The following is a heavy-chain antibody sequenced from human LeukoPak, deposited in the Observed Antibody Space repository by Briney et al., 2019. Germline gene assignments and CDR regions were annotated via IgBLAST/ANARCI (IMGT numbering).Heavy chain of an antibody. CDR1: GGSFSGYY. Sequence: PSETLSLTCAVYGGSFSGYYWSWIRQPPGKGLEWIGEINHSGSTNYNLSLKSRVTISVDTSKNQFSLKLSSVTAADTAVYYCARAQDGFDPWGQGTLVTVSS. J-gene: IGHJ5*02. CDR3: ARAQDGFDP. CDR2: INHSGST. V-gene: IGHV4-34*01.